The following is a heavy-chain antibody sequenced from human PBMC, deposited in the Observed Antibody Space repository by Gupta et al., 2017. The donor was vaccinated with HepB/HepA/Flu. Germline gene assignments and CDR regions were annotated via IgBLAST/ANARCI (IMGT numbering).Heavy chain of an antibody. CDR1: GFTFSDYY. Sequence: QVQLVESGGGLVKPGGSLRLSCAASGFTFSDYYMSWIRQAPGKGLEWVSYISSSGSTIYYADSVKGRFTIARDKAKNAMYMQMKRMRAEDTAVDDCARGKAGFDPGGQGTLVTVSS. CDR2: ISSSGSTI. CDR3: ARGKAGFDP. V-gene: IGHV3-11*04. J-gene: IGHJ5*02.